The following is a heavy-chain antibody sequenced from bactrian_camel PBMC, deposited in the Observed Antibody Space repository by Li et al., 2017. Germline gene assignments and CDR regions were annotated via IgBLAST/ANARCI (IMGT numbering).Heavy chain of an antibody. CDR2: IYTRAGST. J-gene: IGHJ4*01. D-gene: IGHD3*01. CDR1: GLTDGFRFDSRC. Sequence: HVQLVESGGGLVQPGGSLRLSCVLTGLTDGFRFDSRCMGWFRQAPGKEREAVAAIYTRAGSTYYADSVKGRFSISQDNAGNSLFLHMTNLKPEDTAMYYCAVEWVDWTYCTPRMMHSDYSGPGTQVTVS. CDR3: AVEWVDWTYCTPRMMHSDY. V-gene: IGHV3S1*01.